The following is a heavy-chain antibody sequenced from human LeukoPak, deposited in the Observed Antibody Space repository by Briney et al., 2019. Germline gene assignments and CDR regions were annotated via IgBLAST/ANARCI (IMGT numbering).Heavy chain of an antibody. D-gene: IGHD6-25*01. J-gene: IGHJ6*02. V-gene: IGHV1-2*04. CDR2: INPNSGGT. CDR3: ARGDSSGNGDYGMDV. Sequence: ASVKVSCKASGYTFTGCYMHWVRQAPGQGLEWMGWINPNSGGTNYAQKFQGWVTMTRDTSISTAYMELSRLRSDDTAVYYCARGDSSGNGDYGMDVWGQGTTVTVSS. CDR1: GYTFTGCY.